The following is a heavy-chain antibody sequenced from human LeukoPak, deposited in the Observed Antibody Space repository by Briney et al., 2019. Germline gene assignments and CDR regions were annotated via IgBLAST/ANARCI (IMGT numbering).Heavy chain of an antibody. Sequence: GGSLRLSCSASGFTFSSYAMSWVRQAPGKGLEWVSSISVSGGRTYYADSVKGRFTISRDNSKNTLYLQMNSLRAEDTAVYYCAKERTQMTTVNHADSWGQGTLVTVSS. J-gene: IGHJ4*02. D-gene: IGHD4-11*01. CDR3: AKERTQMTTVNHADS. CDR2: ISVSGGRT. V-gene: IGHV3-23*01. CDR1: GFTFSSYA.